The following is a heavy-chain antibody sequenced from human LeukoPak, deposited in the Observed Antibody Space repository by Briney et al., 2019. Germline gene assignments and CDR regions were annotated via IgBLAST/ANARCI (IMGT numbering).Heavy chain of an antibody. Sequence: SETLSLTCAVYGGSFSGYYWSWIRQPPGKGLEWIGEINHSGSTNYNPSLKSRVTISVDMSKNQFSLKLSSVTAADTAVYYCARGVLRYFPLRWFDPWGQGTLVTVSS. J-gene: IGHJ5*02. CDR1: GGSFSGYY. D-gene: IGHD3-9*01. CDR2: INHSGST. V-gene: IGHV4-34*01. CDR3: ARGVLRYFPLRWFDP.